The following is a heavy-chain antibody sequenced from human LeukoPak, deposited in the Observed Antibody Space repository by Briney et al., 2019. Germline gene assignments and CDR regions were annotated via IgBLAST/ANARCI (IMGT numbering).Heavy chain of an antibody. J-gene: IGHJ6*03. CDR3: ARKASAYYDFWSGYSRTGLYYYYYMDV. CDR2: INHSGST. Sequence: SETLSLTCAVYGGSFSGYYWSWIRQPPGKGLEWIGEINHSGSTNYNPSLKSRVTISVDTSKNQFSLKLSSVTAADTAVYYCARKASAYYDFWSGYSRTGLYYYYYMDVWGEGTTVTVSS. D-gene: IGHD3-3*01. V-gene: IGHV4-34*01. CDR1: GGSFSGYY.